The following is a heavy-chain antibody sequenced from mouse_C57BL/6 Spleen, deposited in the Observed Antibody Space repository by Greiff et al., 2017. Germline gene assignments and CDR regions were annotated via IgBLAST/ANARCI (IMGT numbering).Heavy chain of an antibody. V-gene: IGHV1-52*01. CDR2: IDPSDSET. CDR1: GYTFTSYW. CDR3: ARDEDFDV. Sequence: QVQLQQPGAELVRPGSSVKLSCKASGYTFTSYWMHWVKQRPIQGLEWIGNIDPSDSETPYNQKFKAKATLTVGKSSSTAYMQLSSLTSEDSAVYNCARDEDFDVWGTGTTVTVSS. J-gene: IGHJ1*03.